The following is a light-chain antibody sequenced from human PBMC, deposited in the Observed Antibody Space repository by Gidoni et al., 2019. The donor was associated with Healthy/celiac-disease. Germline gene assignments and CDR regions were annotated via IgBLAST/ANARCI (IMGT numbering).Light chain of an antibody. Sequence: EIVLTQSPATLSLSPGERATPSCRASQSVSSYLAWYQQKPGQAPRLLIYDASNRATGVPARFSGSGSGTDFTLTISSLEPEDFAVYYCQQRNNWPPGWTFGQGTKVEIK. CDR3: QQRNNWPPGWT. CDR1: QSVSSY. J-gene: IGKJ1*01. CDR2: DAS. V-gene: IGKV3-11*01.